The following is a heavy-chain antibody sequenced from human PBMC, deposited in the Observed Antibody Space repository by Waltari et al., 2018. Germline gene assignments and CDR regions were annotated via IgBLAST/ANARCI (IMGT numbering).Heavy chain of an antibody. CDR3: ATTGDLYYENSRYGLLGY. CDR1: GYSLNDYS. D-gene: IGHD3-22*01. J-gene: IGHJ4*02. V-gene: IGHV1-2*06. Sequence: QVQLVQSGAEVKKPGASVKVSCKASGYSLNDYSIYWVRQAPGQGLGWMGRINPNNGDTADAQRFQGSVTMTRYTSISTAYMELSSLTSDDTAVYYCATTGDLYYENSRYGLLGYWGQGTRVTVSS. CDR2: INPNNGDT.